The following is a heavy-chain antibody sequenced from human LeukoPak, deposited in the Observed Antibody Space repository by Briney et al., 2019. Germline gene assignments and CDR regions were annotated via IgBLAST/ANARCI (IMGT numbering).Heavy chain of an antibody. CDR3: ARDDRRKSGSPRWFDP. CDR2: ISSSGTSI. CDR1: GFIFDDYA. V-gene: IGHV3-48*03. J-gene: IGHJ5*02. D-gene: IGHD1-26*01. Sequence: PGRSLRLSCAASGFIFDDYAMHWVRQPPGKGLEWVSFISSSGTSIYYADSVKGRFSISRDNAKNSLYLQMSSLRDEDTAVYYCARDDRRKSGSPRWFDPWGQGTLVTVSS.